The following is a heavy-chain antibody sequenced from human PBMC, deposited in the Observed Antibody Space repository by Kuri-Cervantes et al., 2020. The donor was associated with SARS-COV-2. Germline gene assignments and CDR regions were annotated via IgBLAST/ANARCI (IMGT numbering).Heavy chain of an antibody. Sequence: SETLSLTCAVYGGSFSGYYWSWIRQPPGKGLEWIGEINHSGSTNYNPSLKSRVTISVDTSKNQFSLKLSSVTAADTATYFCARDDAGADNVLDMWGQGTMVTVSS. D-gene: IGHD3-10*02. V-gene: IGHV4-34*01. CDR3: ARDDAGADNVLDM. J-gene: IGHJ3*02. CDR2: INHSGST. CDR1: GGSFSGYY.